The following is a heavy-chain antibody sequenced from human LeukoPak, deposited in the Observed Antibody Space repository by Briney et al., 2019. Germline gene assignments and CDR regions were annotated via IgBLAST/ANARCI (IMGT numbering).Heavy chain of an antibody. CDR2: TFYRSKWYN. V-gene: IGHV6-1*01. CDR3: ARGSNYGSGSYLFDY. D-gene: IGHD3-10*01. CDR1: GDSVSSNSAA. J-gene: IGHJ4*02. Sequence: SQTLSLTCAISGDSVSSNSAAWSWVRQSPSRGLEWLGRTFYRSKWYNDYATSVKSRIIINPDTSKNQLSLQVNSVTPEDTAVYYCARGSNYGSGSYLFDYWGRGTLVTVSS.